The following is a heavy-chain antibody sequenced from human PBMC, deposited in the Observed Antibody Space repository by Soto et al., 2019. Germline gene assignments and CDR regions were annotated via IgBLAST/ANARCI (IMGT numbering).Heavy chain of an antibody. D-gene: IGHD3-10*01. CDR2: ISPYNGNK. J-gene: IGHJ4*02. CDR3: VRDLDGSGSYYTDC. V-gene: IGHV1-18*01. Sequence: ASVKVSCKASGYVFTGYGINWVRQVPGQGLEWTGWISPYNGNKNYAQKFQGRVTMTTDTSTSTAYLEVKSLRSDDTAVYYCVRDLDGSGSYYTDCWGQGSLVTVSS. CDR1: GYVFTGYG.